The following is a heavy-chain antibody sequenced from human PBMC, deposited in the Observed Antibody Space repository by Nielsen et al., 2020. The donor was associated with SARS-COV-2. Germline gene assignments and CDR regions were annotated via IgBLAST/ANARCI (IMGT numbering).Heavy chain of an antibody. CDR1: GFTFSNAW. CDR2: IKSKTDGGTT. D-gene: IGHD4/OR15-4a*01. V-gene: IGHV3-15*01. Sequence: GESLKISCAASGFTFSNAWMSWVRQAPGKGLEWVGRIKSKTDGGTTDYAAPVKGRFTISRDNSKNTLYLQMNSLRAEDTAVYYCARVLGARLVDYWGQGTLVTVSS. J-gene: IGHJ4*02. CDR3: ARVLGARLVDY.